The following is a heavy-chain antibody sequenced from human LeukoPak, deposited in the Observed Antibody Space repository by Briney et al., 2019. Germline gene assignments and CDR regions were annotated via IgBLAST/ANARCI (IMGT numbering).Heavy chain of an antibody. Sequence: GGSLRLSCAASGFTFSSYAMHWVRQAPGKGLEWVAVISYDGSNKYYADSVKGRFTISRDNSKNTLHLQMNSLRAEDTAVYYCARGRRHDILTGYCHHWGQGTLVTVSS. CDR3: ARGRRHDILTGYCHH. CDR2: ISYDGSNK. J-gene: IGHJ5*02. V-gene: IGHV3-30-3*01. CDR1: GFTFSSYA. D-gene: IGHD3-9*01.